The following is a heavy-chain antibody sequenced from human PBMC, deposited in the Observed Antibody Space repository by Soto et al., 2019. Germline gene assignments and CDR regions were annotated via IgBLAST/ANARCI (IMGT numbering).Heavy chain of an antibody. CDR1: GYTFTGYY. V-gene: IGHV1-2*02. CDR2: INPNSGGT. Sequence: ASVKVSCKASGYTFTGYYMHWVRQAPGQGLEWMGWINPNSGGTNYAQKFQGRVTTTRDTSISTAYMELSRLRSDDTAVYYCARPPATILYGMDVWGQGTTVTVSS. CDR3: ARPPATILYGMDV. J-gene: IGHJ6*02. D-gene: IGHD3-3*01.